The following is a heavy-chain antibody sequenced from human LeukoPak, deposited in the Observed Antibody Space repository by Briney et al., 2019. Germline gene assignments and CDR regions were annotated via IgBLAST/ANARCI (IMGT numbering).Heavy chain of an antibody. CDR2: IDFTSRYI. CDR1: GFTFSSYA. Sequence: KPGGSLRLSCAASGFTFSSYAMSWVRQAPGKGLEWVSSIDFTSRYIYNADSVKGRFTTSRDNAKNSLDLQMNSLKVEDTAVYYCATPAAGPGAQYSLYWGQGTLVTVSS. CDR3: ATPAAGPGAQYSLY. V-gene: IGHV3-21*01. J-gene: IGHJ4*02. D-gene: IGHD6-13*01.